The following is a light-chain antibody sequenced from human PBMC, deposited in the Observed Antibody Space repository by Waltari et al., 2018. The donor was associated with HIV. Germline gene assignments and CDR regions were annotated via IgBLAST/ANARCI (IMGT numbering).Light chain of an antibody. J-gene: IGLJ1*01. CDR3: SSYTSRNTRV. CDR1: TSDAGGYKY. V-gene: IGLV2-14*01. Sequence: QSALTQPASVSGSPGQSITISCTGTTSDAGGYKYVSWYQQHPDKAPKLVVYEVSNRPSGISIRFSGSKSGNTASLTISGLQAEDEADYYCSSYTSRNTRVFGTGTKVTVL. CDR2: EVS.